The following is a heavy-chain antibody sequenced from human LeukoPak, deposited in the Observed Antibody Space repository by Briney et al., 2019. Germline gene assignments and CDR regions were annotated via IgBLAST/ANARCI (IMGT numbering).Heavy chain of an antibody. CDR2: ISSSSSSI. Sequence: GGSLRLSCVASGFTFSISSMGWVRQAPGEGLEWVSYISSSSSSIYDADSVRGRFTISRDNAKNSLYLQMNSLRAEDTAVYYCAGSILTGYPNFDYWGQGTLVTVSS. CDR1: GFTFSISS. V-gene: IGHV3-48*04. D-gene: IGHD3-9*01. J-gene: IGHJ4*02. CDR3: AGSILTGYPNFDY.